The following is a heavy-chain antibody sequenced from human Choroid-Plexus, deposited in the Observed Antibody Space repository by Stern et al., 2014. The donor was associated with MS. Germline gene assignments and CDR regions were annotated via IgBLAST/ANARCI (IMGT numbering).Heavy chain of an antibody. CDR3: AKDRHYLTYFFDH. J-gene: IGHJ5*02. CDR2: ASYDGSNK. CDR1: GFTFGSCA. V-gene: IGHV3-30*18. Sequence: VQLVESGGGVVQPGRPLRLSCVASGFTFGSCAMHWVRQAQGKGLEWVAGASYDGSNKYYADSVKGRFTISRDNSQNTLYMQMSSLRPEDTAVYYCAKDRHYLTYFFDHWGQGSLVTVSS. D-gene: IGHD2/OR15-2a*01.